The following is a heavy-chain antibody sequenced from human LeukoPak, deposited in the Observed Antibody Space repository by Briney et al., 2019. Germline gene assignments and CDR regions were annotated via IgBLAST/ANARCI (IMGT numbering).Heavy chain of an antibody. CDR1: GFTFSSYG. CDR2: ISGSGGST. J-gene: IGHJ4*02. Sequence: PGGSLRLSCAASGFTFSSYGMSWVRQAPGKGLEWVSAISGSGGSTYYADSVKGRFTISRDNSKNTLYLQMNSLRAEDTAVYYCAKGGQLLLLWFDYWGQETLVTVSS. D-gene: IGHD2-2*01. V-gene: IGHV3-23*01. CDR3: AKGGQLLLLWFDY.